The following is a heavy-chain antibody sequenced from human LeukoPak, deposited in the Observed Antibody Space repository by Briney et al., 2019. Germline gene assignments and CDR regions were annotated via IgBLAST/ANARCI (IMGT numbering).Heavy chain of an antibody. J-gene: IGHJ4*02. CDR3: ARDQGTVTNTGIGY. V-gene: IGHV4-34*01. CDR1: GGSFSGYY. D-gene: IGHD4-11*01. CDR2: INHSGST. Sequence: SETLSLTCAVYGGSFSGYYWSWIRQPPGKGLEWIGEINHSGSTNYNPSLKSRVTISVDTSKNQFSLKLSSVTAADTAVYYCARDQGTVTNTGIGYWGQGTLVTVSS.